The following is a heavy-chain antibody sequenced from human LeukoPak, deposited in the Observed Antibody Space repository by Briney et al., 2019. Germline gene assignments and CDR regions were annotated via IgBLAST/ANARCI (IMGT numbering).Heavy chain of an antibody. CDR1: GGSFSGYY. V-gene: IGHV4-34*01. D-gene: IGHD3/OR15-3a*01. CDR2: INHSGST. Sequence: SETLSLTCAAYGGSFSGYYWSWIRQPPGKGLEWIGEINHSGSTNYNPSLKSRVTISVDTSKNQFSLKLSSVTAADTAVYYCARQTGSGLFILPGGQGTLVTVSS. CDR3: ARQTGSGLFILP. J-gene: IGHJ4*02.